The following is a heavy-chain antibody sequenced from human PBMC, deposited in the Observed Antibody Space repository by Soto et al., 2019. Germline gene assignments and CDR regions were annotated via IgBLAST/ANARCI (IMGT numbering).Heavy chain of an antibody. J-gene: IGHJ5*02. Sequence: QVQLVQSGAEVKKPRSWSRVSSKVSGGPFTSYPISWGRKAPGQGFEGMEGIIPIFVTANYAQKFQARAPITADDTTRTAYMELSSLRSEDTAVYYFARGSYYDVLTGYRNWFDPWGQGTLVTVSS. D-gene: IGHD3-9*01. CDR3: ARGSYYDVLTGYRNWFDP. CDR2: IIPIFVTA. CDR1: GGPFTSYP. V-gene: IGHV1-69*01.